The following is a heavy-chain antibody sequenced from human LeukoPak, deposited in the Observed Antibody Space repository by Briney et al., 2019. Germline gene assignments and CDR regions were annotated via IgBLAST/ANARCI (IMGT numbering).Heavy chain of an antibody. J-gene: IGHJ4*02. CDR1: GFTFSSCS. D-gene: IGHD6-13*01. Sequence: GRSLRLSCTASGFTFSSCSMNWVRQAQGKGLGWVSSISSSSSYIYYADSVKGRFTISRDNAKNSLYLQMNSLRAEDTAVYYCARDVRSIAAAGTGGDYWGQGTLVTVSS. CDR3: ARDVRSIAAAGTGGDY. CDR2: ISSSSSYI. V-gene: IGHV3-21*01.